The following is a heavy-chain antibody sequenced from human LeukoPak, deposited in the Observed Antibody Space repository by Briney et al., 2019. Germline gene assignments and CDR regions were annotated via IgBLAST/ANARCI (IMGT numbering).Heavy chain of an antibody. CDR1: GYTFTRYY. CDR2: INPSGGST. D-gene: IGHD2-2*01. Sequence: ASVKVSCKASGYTFTRYYMHWVRQAPGQGLEWMGIINPSGGSTRCAQKFQGRVTMTRDTSTSTVYMELSSLRSEDTAVYYCAGDSVVIPAAIYYGMDVWGQGTTVTVSS. V-gene: IGHV1-46*01. J-gene: IGHJ6*02. CDR3: AGDSVVIPAAIYYGMDV.